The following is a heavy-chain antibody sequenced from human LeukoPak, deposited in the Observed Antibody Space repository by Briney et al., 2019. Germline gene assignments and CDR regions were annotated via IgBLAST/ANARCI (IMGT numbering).Heavy chain of an antibody. CDR2: IQYDGSTK. V-gene: IGHV3-30-3*01. J-gene: IGHJ4*02. D-gene: IGHD3-22*01. CDR1: GFTFSSHA. Sequence: PGGSLRLSCAASGFTFSSHAMHWVRQAPGKGLDWVAVIQYDGSTKYYADSVKGRFTISRDNAKNSLYLQMNSLRAEDTVVYYCARDYYDSSGCIDYWGQGTLVTVSS. CDR3: ARDYYDSSGCIDY.